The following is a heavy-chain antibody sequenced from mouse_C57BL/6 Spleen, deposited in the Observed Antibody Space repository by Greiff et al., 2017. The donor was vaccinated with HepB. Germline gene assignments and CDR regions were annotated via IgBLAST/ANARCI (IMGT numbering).Heavy chain of an antibody. D-gene: IGHD2-4*01. J-gene: IGHJ1*03. CDR2: INPNNGGT. Sequence: VQLKESGPELVKPGASVKIPCKASGYTFTDYNMDWVKQSHGKSLEWIGDINPNNGGTIYNQKFKGKATLTVDKSSSTAYMELRSLTSEDTAVYYCARGDYDYDDYWYFDVWGTGTTVTVSS. CDR3: ARGDYDYDDYWYFDV. CDR1: GYTFTDYN. V-gene: IGHV1-18*01.